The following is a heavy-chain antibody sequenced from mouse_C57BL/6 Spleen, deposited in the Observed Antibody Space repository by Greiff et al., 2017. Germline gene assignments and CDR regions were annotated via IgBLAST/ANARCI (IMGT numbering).Heavy chain of an antibody. V-gene: IGHV2-6-1*01. J-gene: IGHJ1*03. CDR1: GFSLTSYG. Sequence: VQLQQSGPGLVAPSQSLSITCTVSGFSLTSYGVHWVRQPPGKGLEWLVVIWSDGSTTYNSALKSSLSISKDNSKSQVFLKMNSLQTDDTAMYYCARQNTTVVAHGYFDVWGTGTTVTVSS. D-gene: IGHD1-1*01. CDR2: IWSDGST. CDR3: ARQNTTVVAHGYFDV.